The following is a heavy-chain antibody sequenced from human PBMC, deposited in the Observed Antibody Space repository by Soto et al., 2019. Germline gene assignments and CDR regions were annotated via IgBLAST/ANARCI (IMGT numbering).Heavy chain of an antibody. CDR3: ARTRIGYGGYDYEFDY. Sequence: SGPTPVYPTQTLTLTCTFSGFSLSTSGMCVSWIRQPPGKALEWLALIDWDDDKYYSTSLKTRLTISKDTSKNQVVLTMTNMDPVDTATYYCARTRIGYGGYDYEFDYWGQGTLVTVSS. CDR1: GFSLSTSGMC. CDR2: IDWDDDK. D-gene: IGHD5-12*01. V-gene: IGHV2-70*01. J-gene: IGHJ4*02.